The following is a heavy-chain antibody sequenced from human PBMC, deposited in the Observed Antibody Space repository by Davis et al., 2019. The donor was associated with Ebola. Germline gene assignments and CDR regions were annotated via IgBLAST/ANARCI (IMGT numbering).Heavy chain of an antibody. CDR2: ISSSSSTI. V-gene: IGHV3-48*02. D-gene: IGHD3-22*01. Sequence: GESLKISCAASGFTFSSYSMNWVRQAPGKGLEWVSYISSSSSTIYYADSVKGRFTISRDNAKNSLYLQMNSLRDEDTAVYYCASWVLARYDSSVKRPFDYWGQGTLVTVSS. CDR1: GFTFSSYS. CDR3: ASWVLARYDSSVKRPFDY. J-gene: IGHJ4*02.